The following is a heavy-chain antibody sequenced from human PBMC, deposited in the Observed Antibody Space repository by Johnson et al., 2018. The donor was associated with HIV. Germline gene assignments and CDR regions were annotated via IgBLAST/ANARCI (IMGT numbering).Heavy chain of an antibody. CDR1: GFTFSSYA. V-gene: IGHV3-30-3*01. CDR2: ISYDGSNK. D-gene: IGHD1-1*01. J-gene: IGHJ3*02. Sequence: QMLLVESGGGVVQPGRSLRLSCAASGFTFSSYAMHWVRQAPGKGLEWVAVISYDGSNKYYADSVKGRFTISRDNSKNTLYLQMNSLRAEDTAVYYCAREGTLGAFDIWGQGTVVTVSS. CDR3: AREGTLGAFDI.